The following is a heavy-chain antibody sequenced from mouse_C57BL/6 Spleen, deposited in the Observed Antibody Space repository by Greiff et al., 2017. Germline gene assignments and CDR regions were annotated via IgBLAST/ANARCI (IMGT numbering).Heavy chain of an antibody. Sequence: VQLQQSGAELVKPGASVKISCKASGYAFSSYWMNWVKQRPGKGLEWIGQIYPGDGDTNYNGKFKGKATLTADKSSSTAYMQLSSLTSEDSAVYFCARLGSSPYYAMDYWGQGTSVTVSS. CDR1: GYAFSSYW. J-gene: IGHJ4*01. D-gene: IGHD1-1*01. CDR2: IYPGDGDT. CDR3: ARLGSSPYYAMDY. V-gene: IGHV1-80*01.